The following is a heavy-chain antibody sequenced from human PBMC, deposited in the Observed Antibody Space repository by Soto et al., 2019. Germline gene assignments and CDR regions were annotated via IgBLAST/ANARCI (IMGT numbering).Heavy chain of an antibody. CDR3: ASSYYYDSSGHDRFDY. Sequence: SETLSLTCTVSGGSISSSSYSWSWIRQPPGKGLEWIGYIYHSGSTYYNPSLKSRVTISVDRSKNQFSLKLSSVTAADTAVYYCASSYYYDSSGHDRFDYWGQGTLVTVSS. CDR1: GGSISSSSYS. CDR2: IYHSGST. V-gene: IGHV4-30-2*01. J-gene: IGHJ4*02. D-gene: IGHD3-22*01.